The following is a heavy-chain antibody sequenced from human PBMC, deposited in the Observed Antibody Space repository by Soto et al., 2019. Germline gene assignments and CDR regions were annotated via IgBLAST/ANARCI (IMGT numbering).Heavy chain of an antibody. CDR1: GFTSNIPW. CDR3: ARGGLGTYLLDY. Sequence: EVQLVESGGGLVQPGGSLRLSCTASGFTSNIPWMHWLRQAPGKGLVWVSRIKGDESSINYADSVKGRFTISRDNAKNTVYLQMNSLRDEETAVYYCARGGLGTYLLDYWGQGALVTVSS. D-gene: IGHD3-10*01. CDR2: IKGDESSI. V-gene: IGHV3-74*01. J-gene: IGHJ4*02.